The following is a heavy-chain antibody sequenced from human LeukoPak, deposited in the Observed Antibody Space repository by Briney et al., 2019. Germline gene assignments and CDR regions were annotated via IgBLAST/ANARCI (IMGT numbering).Heavy chain of an antibody. CDR3: ARGNNSHLSALDV. CDR1: GFTVSSNY. Sequence: GGSLRLSCAASGFTVSSNYMSWVRQAPGKGLEWVSVIYSGGSTYYADSVKGRFTISRDNSKNTLYLQMNSLRAEDTAVYYCARGNNSHLSALDVWGQGTMVTVSS. D-gene: IGHD2/OR15-2a*01. V-gene: IGHV3-66*01. J-gene: IGHJ3*01. CDR2: IYSGGST.